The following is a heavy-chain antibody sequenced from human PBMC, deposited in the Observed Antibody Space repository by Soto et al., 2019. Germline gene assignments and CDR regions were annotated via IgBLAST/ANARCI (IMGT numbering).Heavy chain of an antibody. CDR1: GVSIHNSHSF. Sequence: SETLSLTCAVSGVSIHNSHSFWGWIRQPPGKGLEFIANVYYSGGAHYSPSFKSRVTISVDTATNQVSLRMSSVTAADTAVYYCARDLKFAQADYWGQGTQVTVSS. CDR2: VYYSGGA. CDR3: ARDLKFAQADY. V-gene: IGHV4-39*07. J-gene: IGHJ4*02. D-gene: IGHD3-10*01.